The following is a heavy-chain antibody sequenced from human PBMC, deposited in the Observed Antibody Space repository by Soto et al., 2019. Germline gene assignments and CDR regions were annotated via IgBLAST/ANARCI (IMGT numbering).Heavy chain of an antibody. CDR1: GFTFSSYA. CDR3: AKGGPGYCSSTSCPPPLY. D-gene: IGHD2-2*03. J-gene: IGHJ4*02. V-gene: IGHV3-23*01. CDR2: ISGSGGST. Sequence: GGSLRLSCAASGFTFSSYAMSWVRQAPGKGLEWVSAISGSGGSTYYADSVKGRFTISRDNSKNTLYLQMNSLRAEDTAVYYCAKGGPGYCSSTSCPPPLYWGQGTLVTVSS.